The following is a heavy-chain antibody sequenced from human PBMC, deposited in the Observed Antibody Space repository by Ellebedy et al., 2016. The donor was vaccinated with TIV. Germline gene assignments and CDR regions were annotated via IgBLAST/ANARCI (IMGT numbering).Heavy chain of an antibody. D-gene: IGHD3-3*01. V-gene: IGHV4-34*01. J-gene: IGHJ6*02. CDR3: ARGALAILGVVTGYYGLDV. CDR1: GGSFSGNY. Sequence: SQTLSLTCAVYGGSFSGNYWSWIRQPPGKGLEWIGEITDRGSTNYNPSLKSRVTISVDTSKNQFSLKLTSVRAADTAVYYCARGALAILGVVTGYYGLDVWGQGTTVTVSS. CDR2: ITDRGST.